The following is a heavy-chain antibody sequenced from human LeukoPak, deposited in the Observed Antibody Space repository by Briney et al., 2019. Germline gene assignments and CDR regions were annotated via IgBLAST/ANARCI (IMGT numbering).Heavy chain of an antibody. CDR1: GYSISSGYY. CDR3: ARHGKEKLVVITYYFDY. Sequence: KPSETLSLTCTVSGYSISSGYYWGWIRQPPGKGLEWIGSIYHSGSTYYNPSLKSRVTISVDTSKNQFSLKLSSVTAADTAVYYCARHGKEKLVVITYYFDYWGQGTLVTVSS. J-gene: IGHJ4*02. V-gene: IGHV4-38-2*02. CDR2: IYHSGST. D-gene: IGHD3-22*01.